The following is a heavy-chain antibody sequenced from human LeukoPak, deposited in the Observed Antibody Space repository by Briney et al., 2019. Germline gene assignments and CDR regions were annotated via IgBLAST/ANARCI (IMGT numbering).Heavy chain of an antibody. CDR2: IRWNSGSK. V-gene: IGHV3-9*01. J-gene: IGHJ6*02. CDR3: AVLHYYAMDV. D-gene: IGHD2-8*01. Sequence: GGSLRLSCAASGFSFDDYAMHWVRQAPGKGLEWVSGIRWNSGSKGYADSVKGRFTISRDNAKNSLYLQMNSLRGEDAALYYCAVLHYYAMDVWGQGTTVTVSS. CDR1: GFSFDDYA.